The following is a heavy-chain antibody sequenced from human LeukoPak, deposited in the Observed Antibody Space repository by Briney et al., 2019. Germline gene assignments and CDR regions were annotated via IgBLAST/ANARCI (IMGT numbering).Heavy chain of an antibody. CDR3: ARGRRNYYDSSGYLRP. J-gene: IGHJ5*02. CDR1: GGSFSGYY. Sequence: SETLPLTCAVYGGSFSGYYWSWIRQPPGKGLEWIGEINHSGSTNYNPSLKSRVTISVDTSKNQFSLKLSSVTAADTAVYYCARGRRNYYDSSGYLRPWGQGTLVTVSS. CDR2: INHSGST. V-gene: IGHV4-34*01. D-gene: IGHD3-22*01.